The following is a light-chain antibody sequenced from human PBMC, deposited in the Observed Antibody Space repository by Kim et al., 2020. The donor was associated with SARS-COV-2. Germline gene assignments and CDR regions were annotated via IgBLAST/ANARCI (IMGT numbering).Light chain of an antibody. V-gene: IGLV3-1*01. CDR2: QDS. J-gene: IGLJ2*01. CDR3: QAWDSSTGV. Sequence: SYELTQPPSVSVFPGQTASITCSGDKLGDKYACWYQQKPGQSPVLVIYQDSKRPSGIPERFSGSNSGNTATLTISGTQAMDEADYYCQAWDSSTGVFGGGTADRP. CDR1: KLGDKY.